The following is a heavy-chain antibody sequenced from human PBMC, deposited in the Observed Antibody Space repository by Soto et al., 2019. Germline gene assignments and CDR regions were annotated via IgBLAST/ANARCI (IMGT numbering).Heavy chain of an antibody. D-gene: IGHD5-18*01. CDR1: GFIFNNYA. CDR2: VTASGGGT. J-gene: IGHJ4*02. Sequence: LRLSFAASGFIFNNYAMTWVRQAPGKGLEWVSTVTASGGGTFYANSVKGRFTISRDNSRNTLHLQMSSLRVEDTALYYCAKALVPALTAKFGYWGQGTLVTVSS. V-gene: IGHV3-23*01. CDR3: AKALVPALTAKFGY.